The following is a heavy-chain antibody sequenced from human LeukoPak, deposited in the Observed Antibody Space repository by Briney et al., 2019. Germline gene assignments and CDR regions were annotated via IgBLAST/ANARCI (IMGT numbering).Heavy chain of an antibody. Sequence: GGSLRLSCTASGFTFNGYGMNWVRQAPGKGLEWVSSISSSSSYIYYADSVKGRFTISRDNAKNSLYLQMNSLRAEDTAVYYCTTDTRIVGAIGFDYWGQGTLVTVSS. J-gene: IGHJ4*02. D-gene: IGHD1-26*01. CDR1: GFTFNGYG. V-gene: IGHV3-21*01. CDR3: TTDTRIVGAIGFDY. CDR2: ISSSSSYI.